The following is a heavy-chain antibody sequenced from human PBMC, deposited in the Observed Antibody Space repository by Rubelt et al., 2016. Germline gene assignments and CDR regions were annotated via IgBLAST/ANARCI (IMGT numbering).Heavy chain of an antibody. CDR2: IDPGDSDT. J-gene: IGHJ4*02. CDR1: GYSFTSYW. CDR3: ARLVGAFYYFDY. V-gene: IGHV5-51*01. D-gene: IGHD1-26*01. Sequence: EVQLVQPGAEVKKPGESLKISCKGSGYSFTSYWIGWVRQMLGKGLEWMGSIDPGDSDTRYHYSLQVHVPLSAGQSIITAYLQWSCLKASDPAMYYCARLVGAFYYFDYWGQGTLVTVSS.